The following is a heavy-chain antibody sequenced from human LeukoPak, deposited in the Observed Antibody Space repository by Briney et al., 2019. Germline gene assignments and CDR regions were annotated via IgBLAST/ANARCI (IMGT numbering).Heavy chain of an antibody. Sequence: RASVKVSCKASGYTFTGYYMHWVRQAPGQGLEWMGRINPNSGGTNYAQKLQGRVTMTRDTPISTAYMELSRLRSDDTAVYYCAIPYYDFWSGYSSDYWGQGTLVTVSS. V-gene: IGHV1-2*06. CDR1: GYTFTGYY. CDR2: INPNSGGT. J-gene: IGHJ4*02. CDR3: AIPYYDFWSGYSSDY. D-gene: IGHD3-3*01.